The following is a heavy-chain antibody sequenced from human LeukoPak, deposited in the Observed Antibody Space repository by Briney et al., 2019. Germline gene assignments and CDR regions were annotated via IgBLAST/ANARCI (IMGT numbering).Heavy chain of an antibody. CDR2: INPNSGGT. Sequence: WASVKVSCKASGYTFTGYYMHWVRQAPGQGLEWMGWINPNSGGTNYAQKFQGRVTMTRDTSISTAYMELSRLRSDDTAVYYCAKDRGYSSGWYDYWGQGTLVTVSS. J-gene: IGHJ4*02. CDR3: AKDRGYSSGWYDY. D-gene: IGHD6-19*01. V-gene: IGHV1-2*02. CDR1: GYTFTGYY.